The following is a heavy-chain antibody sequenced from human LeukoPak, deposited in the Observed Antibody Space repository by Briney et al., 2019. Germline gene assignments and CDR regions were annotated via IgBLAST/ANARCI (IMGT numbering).Heavy chain of an antibody. CDR3: ARSSGTGTFSY. CDR2: VYYGRSP. V-gene: IGHV4-39*02. CDR1: GDSISRSTYY. J-gene: IGHJ4*02. Sequence: PSETLSLTCTVSGDSISRSTYYWAWIRRPPGKGLEWIGSVYYGRSPYFNPSLESRATISADTSKNHFSLKMSSVTAADTAVYYCARSSGTGTFSYWGQGTLVTVSS. D-gene: IGHD6-25*01.